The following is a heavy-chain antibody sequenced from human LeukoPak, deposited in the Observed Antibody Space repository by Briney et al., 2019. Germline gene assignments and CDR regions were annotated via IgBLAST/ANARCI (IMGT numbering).Heavy chain of an antibody. CDR3: ARQCSSTSCYSPDFDY. CDR1: GYSFTSYW. CDR2: IYPGDSDT. Sequence: PGESLKISCKGSGYSFTSYWIGWVRQMPGKGLEWMGIIYPGDSDTRYSPSFQGQVTISADKSISTAYLQWSSLKASDTAMYYCARQCSSTSCYSPDFDYCGQGTLVTVSS. J-gene: IGHJ4*02. D-gene: IGHD2-2*01. V-gene: IGHV5-51*01.